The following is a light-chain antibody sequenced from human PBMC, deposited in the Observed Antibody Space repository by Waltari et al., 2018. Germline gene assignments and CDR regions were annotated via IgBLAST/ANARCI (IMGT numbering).Light chain of an antibody. J-gene: IGKJ4*01. V-gene: IGKV1-5*03. Sequence: CRASQSISNWLAGYQQKPGKAPKLLIYKAFTLETGVPSRFSGSGSGTVFTLTISSLQPDDFATYYCQQYNSYSLLTFGGGTKVEIE. CDR1: QSISNW. CDR3: QQYNSYSLLT. CDR2: KAF.